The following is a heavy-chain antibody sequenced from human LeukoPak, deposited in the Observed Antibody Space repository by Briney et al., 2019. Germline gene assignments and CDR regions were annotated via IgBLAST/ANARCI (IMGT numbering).Heavy chain of an antibody. CDR3: ARDRASRITIFYDGMDV. D-gene: IGHD3-3*01. V-gene: IGHV4-31*03. CDR2: IYYSGST. J-gene: IGHJ6*02. Sequence: SETLSLTCTVSGGSISSGGYYWSWIRQHPGKGLEWIGYIYYSGSTYYNPSLKSRVTISVDTFKNQFSLKLSSVTAADTAVYYCARDRASRITIFYDGMDVWGQGTTVTVSS. CDR1: GGSISSGGYY.